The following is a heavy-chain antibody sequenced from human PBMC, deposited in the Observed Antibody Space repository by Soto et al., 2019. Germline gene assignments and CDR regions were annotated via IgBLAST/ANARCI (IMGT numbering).Heavy chain of an antibody. CDR2: INPSGGST. Sequence: GASVKVSCKASGYTFTSYYMHWVRQAPGQGLEWMGIINPSGGSTSYAQKFQGRVTMTRDTSTSTVYMELSSLRSEDTAVYYCATDQRVPSNYYYGMDVWGQGTTVTVSS. CDR3: ATDQRVPSNYYYGMDV. CDR1: GYTFTSYY. J-gene: IGHJ6*02. V-gene: IGHV1-46*01. D-gene: IGHD1-1*01.